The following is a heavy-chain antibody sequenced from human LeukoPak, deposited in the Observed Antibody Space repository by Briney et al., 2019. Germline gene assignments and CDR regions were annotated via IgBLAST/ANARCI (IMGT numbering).Heavy chain of an antibody. Sequence: GGSLRLSCAASGFTFSSYGMHWVRQAPGKGLEWVAFIRYDGSDKYYADSVKGRFTISRDNSKNTLYLQMNSLRAEDTAVYYCAKSDPGKWLVFDYWGQGTLVTVSS. D-gene: IGHD3-22*01. CDR1: GFTFSSYG. CDR2: IRYDGSDK. CDR3: AKSDPGKWLVFDY. V-gene: IGHV3-30*02. J-gene: IGHJ4*02.